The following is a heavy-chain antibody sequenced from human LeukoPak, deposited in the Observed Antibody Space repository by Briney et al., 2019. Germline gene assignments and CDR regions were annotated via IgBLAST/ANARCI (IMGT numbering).Heavy chain of an antibody. Sequence: SETLSLTCTVSGGSISSYYWSWIRQPPGKGLARIGYIYYSGSTNYHPSLKSRVTISVDTSKSQFSLNLSSVTAEDTAVYYCARESRAYAGYYFDYWGQGTLVTVSS. CDR2: IYYSGST. V-gene: IGHV4-59*01. CDR1: GGSISSYY. CDR3: ARESRAYAGYYFDY. J-gene: IGHJ4*02.